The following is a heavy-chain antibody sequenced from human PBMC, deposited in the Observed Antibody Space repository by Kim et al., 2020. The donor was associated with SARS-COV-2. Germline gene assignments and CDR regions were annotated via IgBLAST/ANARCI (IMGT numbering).Heavy chain of an antibody. CDR1: GGSISSSSYY. D-gene: IGHD5-12*01. V-gene: IGHV4-39*01. Sequence: SETLSLTCTVSGGSISSSSYYWGWIRQPPGKGLEWIGSIYYSGSTYYNPSLKSRVTISVDTSKNQFSLKLSSVTAADTAVYYCARHLWLQENWFDPWGQGTLVTVSS. J-gene: IGHJ5*02. CDR2: IYYSGST. CDR3: ARHLWLQENWFDP.